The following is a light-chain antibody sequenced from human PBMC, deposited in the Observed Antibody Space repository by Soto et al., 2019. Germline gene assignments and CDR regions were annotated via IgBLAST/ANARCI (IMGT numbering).Light chain of an antibody. V-gene: IGLV1-40*01. CDR3: QSYDSSLSGSKVV. Sequence: QSVLTQPPSVSGAPGQRVTISCTGNSSNLGAGYDVHWYQQLPGAAPKLVIFGNRNRPSGVPERFSGSKSGTSASLAITGLQAEDEADYYCQSYDSSLSGSKVVFGGGTKVTVL. CDR1: SSNLGAGYD. J-gene: IGLJ2*01. CDR2: GNR.